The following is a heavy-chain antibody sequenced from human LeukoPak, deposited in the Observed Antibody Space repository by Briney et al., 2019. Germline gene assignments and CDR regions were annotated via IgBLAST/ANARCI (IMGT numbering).Heavy chain of an antibody. D-gene: IGHD6-13*01. CDR1: GFTFSSYA. CDR2: ISYDGSNK. J-gene: IGHJ6*03. Sequence: GGSLRLSCAVSGFTFSSYAMHWVRQAPGKGLEWVAVISYDGSNKYYADSVKGRFTISRDNSKNTLYLQMNSLRAEDTAVYYCARDGRYSSSWHQYYYYMDVWVKGTTVTVSS. V-gene: IGHV3-30-3*01. CDR3: ARDGRYSSSWHQYYYYMDV.